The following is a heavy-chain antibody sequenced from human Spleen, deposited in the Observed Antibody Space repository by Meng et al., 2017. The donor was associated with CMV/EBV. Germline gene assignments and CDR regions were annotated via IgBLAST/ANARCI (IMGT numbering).Heavy chain of an antibody. D-gene: IGHD2-21*01. CDR2: ILHSGIT. Sequence: GSLRLSCAVYVWSFSGYYWNWIRQPPGKGLEWIGQILHSGITNYNPSLRGRVTISVDTSKNQFSLKLSSVPAADTGVYYCARAEIYCETTICPPNYHGMDVWGQGTTVTVSS. V-gene: IGHV4-34*12. CDR1: VWSFSGYY. CDR3: ARAEIYCETTICPPNYHGMDV. J-gene: IGHJ6*02.